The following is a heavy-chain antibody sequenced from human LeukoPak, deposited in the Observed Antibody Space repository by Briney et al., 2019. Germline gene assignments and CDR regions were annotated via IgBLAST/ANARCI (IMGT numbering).Heavy chain of an antibody. J-gene: IGHJ4*02. CDR2: ISGSGGST. CDR1: GFTFSSYA. V-gene: IGHV3-23*01. D-gene: IGHD3-3*01. CDR3: AKESLYDFWSGYSMYYFDY. Sequence: RGSLRLSCTASGFTFSSYAMSWVRQAPGKGLEWVSAISGSGGSTYYADSVKGRFTISRDNSKNTLYLQMNSLRAEDTAVYYCAKESLYDFWSGYSMYYFDYWGQGTLVTVSS.